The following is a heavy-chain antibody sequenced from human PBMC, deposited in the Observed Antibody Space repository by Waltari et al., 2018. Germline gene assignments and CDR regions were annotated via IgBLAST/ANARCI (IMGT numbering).Heavy chain of an antibody. CDR3: AREVITFGGVIVPFDY. D-gene: IGHD3-16*02. CDR1: GGSFSGYY. CDR2: INHSGST. Sequence: QVQLQQWGAGLLKLPETLSLTCAVYGGSFSGYYWSWIRQPPGTGLEWIGEINHSGSTNYNPSLKSRVTISVDTSKNQFSLKLSSVTAADTAVYYCAREVITFGGVIVPFDYWGQGTLVTVSS. V-gene: IGHV4-34*01. J-gene: IGHJ4*02.